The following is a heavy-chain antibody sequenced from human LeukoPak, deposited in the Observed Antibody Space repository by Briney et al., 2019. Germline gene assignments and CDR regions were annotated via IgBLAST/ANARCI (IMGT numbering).Heavy chain of an antibody. D-gene: IGHD5-24*01. V-gene: IGHV3-30*04. J-gene: IGHJ4*02. CDR1: GFTFSSYA. CDR2: ISYDGSNK. CDR3: ARDRRTVEMATIWAY. Sequence: GGSLRLSCAASGFTFSSYAMHWVRQAPGKGLEWVAVISYDGSNKYYADSVKGRFTISRVNSKNTLYLQMNSLRAEDTAVYYCARDRRTVEMATIWAYWGQGTLVTVSS.